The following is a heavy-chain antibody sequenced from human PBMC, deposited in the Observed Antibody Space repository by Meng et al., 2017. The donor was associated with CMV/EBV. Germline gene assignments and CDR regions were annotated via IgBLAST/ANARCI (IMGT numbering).Heavy chain of an antibody. Sequence: GGSLRLSCAASGFTFSSYAMSWVRQAPGKGLEWVSYISSSSSSTIYYADSVKGRFTISRDNAKNSLYLQMNSLRAEDTAVYYCAREDIVVVPAASYYGMDVWGQGTTVTVSS. J-gene: IGHJ6*02. CDR3: AREDIVVVPAASYYGMDV. CDR2: ISSSSSSTI. CDR1: GFTFSSYA. D-gene: IGHD2-2*01. V-gene: IGHV3-48*04.